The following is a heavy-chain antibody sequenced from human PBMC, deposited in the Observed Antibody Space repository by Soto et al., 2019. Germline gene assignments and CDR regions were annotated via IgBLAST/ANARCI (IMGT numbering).Heavy chain of an antibody. V-gene: IGHV3-30-3*01. CDR1: GFTFSSYW. D-gene: IGHD4-17*01. Sequence: GGSLRLSCTSSGFTFSSYWMHWVRQAPGKGLEWVAVISYDGSSKYYADSVKGRFTISRDNSKNTLYLQMNSLSVEDTAVYYCTRADPTVTLSVFDPWGQGTLVTVSS. CDR2: ISYDGSSK. J-gene: IGHJ5*02. CDR3: TRADPTVTLSVFDP.